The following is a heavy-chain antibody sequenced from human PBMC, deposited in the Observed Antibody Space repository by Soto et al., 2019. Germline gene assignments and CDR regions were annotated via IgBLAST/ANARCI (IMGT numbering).Heavy chain of an antibody. CDR3: ARHRDAYNLFDY. CDR1: GDSISSYY. V-gene: IGHV4-59*01. CDR2: IYYTGTT. J-gene: IGHJ4*02. Sequence: QLQESGPGLVKPSETLSLTCTVSGDSISSYYWSWIRQPPGEGLEWIGYIYYTGTTNYNPSLKSRVTISVDTSKNQFSLKLTSVTAADTAGYYCARHRDAYNLFDYWGQGTLDTVSS. D-gene: IGHD1-1*01.